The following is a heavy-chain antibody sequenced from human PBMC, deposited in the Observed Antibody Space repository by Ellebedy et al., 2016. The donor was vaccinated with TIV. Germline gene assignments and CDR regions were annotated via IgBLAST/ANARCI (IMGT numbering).Heavy chain of an antibody. CDR2: INVGNGNT. CDR1: GYTFTSFA. D-gene: IGHD6-19*01. Sequence: ASVKVSCKASGYTFTSFAMHWVRQAPGQRLEWMGWINVGNGNTKYSQKFQGRVTITRDTSARTAYMELSSLRSEDTAVYYCARAGRSSGWSYGMDVWGQGTTVTVSS. V-gene: IGHV1-3*01. CDR3: ARAGRSSGWSYGMDV. J-gene: IGHJ6*02.